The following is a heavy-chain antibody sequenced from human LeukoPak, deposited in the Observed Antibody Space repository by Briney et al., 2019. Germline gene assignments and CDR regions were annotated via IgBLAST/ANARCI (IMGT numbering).Heavy chain of an antibody. CDR2: IYHSGST. J-gene: IGHJ4*02. CDR3: ARDRYYYDSSGYRLLDY. V-gene: IGHV4-59*12. CDR1: GGSISTYY. D-gene: IGHD3-22*01. Sequence: SETLSLTCTVSGGSISTYYWTWIRQPPGKGLEWIGYIYHSGSTNYNPSLKSRVTMSVDTSKNQFSLNLSSVTAADTAVYFCARDRYYYDSSGYRLLDYWGQGTLVTVSS.